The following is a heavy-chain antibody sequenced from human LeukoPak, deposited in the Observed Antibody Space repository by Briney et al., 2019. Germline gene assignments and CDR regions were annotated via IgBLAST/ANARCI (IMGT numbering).Heavy chain of an antibody. J-gene: IGHJ4*02. V-gene: IGHV3-74*03. CDR2: INIDGSST. Sequence: QPGGSLRLSCVASGFSFNSYWMHWVRQAPGKGLVWVSRINIDGSSTTYVDSVKGRFTISRDNAKNTLYLQMNSLRDEDTAVYYCARGAYGDYVYPDYWGQGTLVTVSS. D-gene: IGHD4-17*01. CDR3: ARGAYGDYVYPDY. CDR1: GFSFNSYW.